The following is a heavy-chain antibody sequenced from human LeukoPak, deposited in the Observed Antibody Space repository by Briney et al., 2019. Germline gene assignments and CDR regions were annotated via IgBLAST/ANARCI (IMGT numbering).Heavy chain of an antibody. V-gene: IGHV4-59*01. J-gene: IGHJ3*02. CDR1: GGSISSYY. Sequence: SETLSLTCTVSGGSISSYYWSWIRQPPGKGLEWIGYIYYSGSTNYNPSLKGRVTISVDTSKNQFSLKLSSVTAADTAVYYCARDLIDAFDIWGQGTMVTVSS. CDR2: IYYSGST. CDR3: ARDLIDAFDI.